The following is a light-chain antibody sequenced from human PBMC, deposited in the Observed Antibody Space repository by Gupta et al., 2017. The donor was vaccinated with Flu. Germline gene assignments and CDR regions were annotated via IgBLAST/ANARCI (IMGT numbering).Light chain of an antibody. Sequence: EVVLTQSPATPSLSPGERATLSCRASQSVSSRHLAWYQHKPGQAPRLLIYDASNRATGIPARFSGSGSGTDFTLTISSLQPEDFAVYYCQQRDNWLFGGGTKVEIK. V-gene: IGKV3-11*01. J-gene: IGKJ4*01. CDR3: QQRDNWL. CDR2: DAS. CDR1: QSVSSRH.